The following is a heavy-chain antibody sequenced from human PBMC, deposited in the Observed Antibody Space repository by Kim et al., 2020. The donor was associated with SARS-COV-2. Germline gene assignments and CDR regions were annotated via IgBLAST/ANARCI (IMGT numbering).Heavy chain of an antibody. CDR3: ATAPALVRDSWFDT. CDR1: GYTLTELS. Sequence: ASVKVSCKVSGYTLTELSMHWVRQAPGKGLEWMGGFDPEDGETIYAQKFQGRVTMTEDTSTDTAYMELSSLRSEDTAVYYCATAPALVRDSWFDTWGQGTLVTVSS. V-gene: IGHV1-24*01. D-gene: IGHD6-6*01. J-gene: IGHJ5*02. CDR2: FDPEDGET.